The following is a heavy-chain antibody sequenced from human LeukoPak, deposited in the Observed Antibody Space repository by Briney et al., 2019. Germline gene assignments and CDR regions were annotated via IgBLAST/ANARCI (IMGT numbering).Heavy chain of an antibody. Sequence: GGSLRLSCAASGFTVSSNYMSWVRQAPGKGLEWVSYISSSGSTIYYADSVKGRFTISRDNAKNSLYLQMNSLRAEDTAVYYCARSGKWLDAFDIWGQGTMVTVSS. CDR3: ARSGKWLDAFDI. D-gene: IGHD5-24*01. CDR2: ISSSGSTI. CDR1: GFTVSSNY. V-gene: IGHV3-11*04. J-gene: IGHJ3*02.